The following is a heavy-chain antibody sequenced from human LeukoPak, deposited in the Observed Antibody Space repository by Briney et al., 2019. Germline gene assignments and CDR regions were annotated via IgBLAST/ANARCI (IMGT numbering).Heavy chain of an antibody. V-gene: IGHV3-30*01. D-gene: IGHD1-1*01. CDR1: EFTFSSYA. Sequence: GGSLRLSCAASEFTFSSYAMHWVRQAPGKGLQWVALISYDGGNKYYADSVKGRFTISRDNSKNTLYLLMNSLRTEDTALYYCAKGLETESRLDSWGQGALVTVSS. CDR2: ISYDGGNK. J-gene: IGHJ4*02. CDR3: AKGLETESRLDS.